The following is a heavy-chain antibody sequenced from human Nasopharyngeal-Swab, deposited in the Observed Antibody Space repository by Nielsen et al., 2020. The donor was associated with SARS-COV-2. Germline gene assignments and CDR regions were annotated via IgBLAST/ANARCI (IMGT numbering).Heavy chain of an antibody. CDR3: AMGSSGTTGEGY. V-gene: IGHV3-23*01. Sequence: GGSLRLSCVGSGFTFGTPAMTWVRQAPGQGLEWVSSVSESGDVTYYADSVKGRFTISRDNSKNTLYLQMNSLRAEDTAVYYCAMGSSGTTGEGYWGQGALVTVSS. J-gene: IGHJ4*02. D-gene: IGHD3-10*01. CDR1: GFTFGTPA. CDR2: VSESGDVT.